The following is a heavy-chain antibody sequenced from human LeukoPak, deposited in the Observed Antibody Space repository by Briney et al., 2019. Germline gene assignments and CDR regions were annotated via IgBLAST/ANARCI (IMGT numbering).Heavy chain of an antibody. CDR2: INHSGST. V-gene: IGHV4-34*01. Sequence: PSETLSLTCAVYGGSFSGYYWSWIRQPPGKGLEWIGEINHSGSTNYNPSLKSRVTISVDTSKNQFSLKLSSVTAADTAVYYCARGHLTGTTSGNWFDPWGQGTLVTVSS. J-gene: IGHJ5*02. CDR3: ARGHLTGTTSGNWFDP. D-gene: IGHD1-20*01. CDR1: GGSFSGYY.